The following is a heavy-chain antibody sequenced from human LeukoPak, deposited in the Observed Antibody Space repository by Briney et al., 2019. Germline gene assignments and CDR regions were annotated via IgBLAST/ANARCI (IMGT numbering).Heavy chain of an antibody. CDR1: GDSISSYF. Sequence: KSSETLFLTCSVSGDSISSYFWSWIRQPAGKGLEWIGRIYASGSTKYNPSLKSRVTMSVDTPKNQFSLKLNSVTAADTAVYYCARDLASYYGYWGQGTLVTVSS. J-gene: IGHJ4*02. D-gene: IGHD1-26*01. V-gene: IGHV4-4*07. CDR3: ARDLASYYGY. CDR2: IYASGST.